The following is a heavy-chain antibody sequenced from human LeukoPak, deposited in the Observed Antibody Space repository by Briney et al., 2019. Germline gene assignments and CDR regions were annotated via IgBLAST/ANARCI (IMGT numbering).Heavy chain of an antibody. Sequence: SETLSLTCVVNNGSFTEYFWSWIRQPPGKGLEWIGEVYHSGSTNYNPSLKSRLSISADMSKKQFSLKLNSVIAADTAVYYCAREKFLGRLTRVLDTWGQGTLVTVSS. J-gene: IGHJ5*02. CDR3: AREKFLGRLTRVLDT. CDR1: NGSFTEYF. V-gene: IGHV4-34*01. CDR2: VYHSGST. D-gene: IGHD3-3*01.